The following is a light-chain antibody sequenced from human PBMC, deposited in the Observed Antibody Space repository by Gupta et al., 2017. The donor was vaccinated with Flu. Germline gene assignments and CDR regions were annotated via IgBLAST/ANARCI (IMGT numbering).Light chain of an antibody. CDR2: DAS. V-gene: IGKV3-11*01. CDR1: QSVSSY. J-gene: IGKJ4*01. Sequence: EIVLTQSPATLSLSPGERATLSCRASQSVSSYLAWYQQKPGQAPRLLIYDASNRATGSPARFSGSGSGTDFTLTISSLEPEEFAVYYCQQRSNGHRWGLTFGGGTKVEIK. CDR3: QQRSNGHRWGLT.